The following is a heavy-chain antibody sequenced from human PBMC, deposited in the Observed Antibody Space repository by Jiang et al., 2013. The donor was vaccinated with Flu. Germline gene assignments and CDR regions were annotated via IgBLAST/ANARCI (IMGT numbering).Heavy chain of an antibody. CDR2: SRDKRNGFTT. CDR3: TRSTSGFGNFEY. Sequence: GGSLRLSCAVSGFTFSDHYIDWVRQAPGMGLEWIGRSRDKRNGFTTEYAASVKGRFTVSRDDSRESVYLQMNSLKTEDTAVYYCTRSTSGFGNFEYWGQGTLVTVSS. CDR1: GFTFSDHY. J-gene: IGHJ4*02. V-gene: IGHV3-72*01. D-gene: IGHD3-16*01.